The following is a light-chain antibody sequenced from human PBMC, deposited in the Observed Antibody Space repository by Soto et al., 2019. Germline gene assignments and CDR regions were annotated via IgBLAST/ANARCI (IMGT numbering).Light chain of an antibody. CDR3: QQRSNWPLT. CDR2: DAS. Sequence: EIVLTQSPATLSLSPGERATLSCRASQSVSSYLAWYQQKPGQAPRLLIYDASNRATGIPARFSGSGSGTDVTLNISSLEAEDFAVYYCQQRSNWPLTFGGGTKVEIK. V-gene: IGKV3-11*01. CDR1: QSVSSY. J-gene: IGKJ4*01.